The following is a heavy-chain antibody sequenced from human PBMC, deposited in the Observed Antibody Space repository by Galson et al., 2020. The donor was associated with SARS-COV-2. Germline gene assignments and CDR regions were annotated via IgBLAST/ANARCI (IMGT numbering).Heavy chain of an antibody. CDR2: IYSGGST. CDR3: ARYSSSWIFDY. V-gene: IGHV3-66*01. D-gene: IGHD6-13*01. Sequence: GESLKISCAASGFTVSSNYMSWVRQAPGKGLEWVSVIYSGGSTYYADSVKGRFTISRDNSKNTLYLQMNSLRAEDTAVYYCARYSSSWIFDYWCQGTLVTVPS. CDR1: GFTVSSNY. J-gene: IGHJ4*02.